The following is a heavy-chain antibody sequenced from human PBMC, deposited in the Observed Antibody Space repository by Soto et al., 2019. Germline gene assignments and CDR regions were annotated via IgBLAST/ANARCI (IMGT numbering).Heavy chain of an antibody. CDR1: GFTFTSSA. CDR2: IVVGSGNT. J-gene: IGHJ6*02. D-gene: IGHD3-9*01. Sequence: GASLKVSCKASGFTFTSSAMQWVRQARGQRLEWIGWIVVGSGNTNYAQKFQERVTITRDMSTSTAYMELSSLRSEDTAVYYCAADLGLRYFDWLLYRYGMDVWGQGTTVTVSS. CDR3: AADLGLRYFDWLLYRYGMDV. V-gene: IGHV1-58*02.